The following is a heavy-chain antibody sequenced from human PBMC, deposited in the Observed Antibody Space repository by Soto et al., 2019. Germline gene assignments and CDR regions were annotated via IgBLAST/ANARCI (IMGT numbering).Heavy chain of an antibody. CDR2: ISGSGFKK. Sequence: VGSLSLSCAASGFIFENFGMSWVRPAPGKGLNWISSISGSGFKKYYADSVKGRFTISRDNSKSTVYLELNNLSAEDTAVYHCAKNQGVELVPLATVDWFDPWGQGSVVTVSS. V-gene: IGHV3-23*01. J-gene: IGHJ5*02. D-gene: IGHD1-26*01. CDR1: GFIFENFG. CDR3: AKNQGVELVPLATVDWFDP.